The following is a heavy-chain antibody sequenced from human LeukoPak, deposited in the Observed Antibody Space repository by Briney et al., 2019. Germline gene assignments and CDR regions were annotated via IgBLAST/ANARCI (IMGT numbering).Heavy chain of an antibody. CDR3: ARGRFRWELEIRDFDY. CDR2: VNPNSGNT. D-gene: IGHD1-26*01. V-gene: IGHV1-8*01. Sequence: ASVKVSCKASGYTFTSYDINWVRQATGQGLEWMGWVNPNSGNTGYAQTFQGRVTMTRNTSISTAYMELSSLRSEDTAVYYCARGRFRWELEIRDFDYWGQGTLVTVSS. J-gene: IGHJ4*02. CDR1: GYTFTSYD.